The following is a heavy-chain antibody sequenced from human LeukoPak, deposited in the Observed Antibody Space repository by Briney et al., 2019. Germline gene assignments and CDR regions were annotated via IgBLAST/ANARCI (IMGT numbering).Heavy chain of an antibody. Sequence: LGTLSLTCTLSVGSLRGDYWRCVPDPPERGLEWMWYIYYSGSTNYTPPLTSRVSISLDTSKNTISLKLGSVTPAHTAPYYCARGGHGDNDAFDIWGQGTMVTVSS. V-gene: IGHV4-59*01. D-gene: IGHD4-17*01. CDR3: ARGGHGDNDAFDI. J-gene: IGHJ3*02. CDR2: IYYSGST. CDR1: VGSLRGDY.